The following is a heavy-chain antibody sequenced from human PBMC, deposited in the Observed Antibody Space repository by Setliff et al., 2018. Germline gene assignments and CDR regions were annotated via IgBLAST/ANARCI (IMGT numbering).Heavy chain of an antibody. CDR2: INHSGST. CDR3: AREQSNYDFWSGYYGSYYYYMDV. J-gene: IGHJ6*03. V-gene: IGHV4-34*01. CDR1: GGSFSGYY. Sequence: NPSETLSLTCAVYGGSFSGYYWSWIRQPPGKGLEWIGEINHSGSTNYNPSLKSRVTISVDTSKNQFSLKLSSVTAADTAVYYCAREQSNYDFWSGYYGSYYYYMDVWGKGTTVTVSS. D-gene: IGHD3-3*01.